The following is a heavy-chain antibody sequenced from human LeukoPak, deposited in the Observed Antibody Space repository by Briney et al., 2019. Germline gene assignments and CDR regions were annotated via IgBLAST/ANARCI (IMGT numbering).Heavy chain of an antibody. Sequence: SETLSLTCAVYGGSFSGYYWSWIRQPPGKGLEWIGEINHSGSTNYNPSLKSRVTISVDTSKNQFSLKLRSVTAADPAVYYCARGIFGYSYGYDPRAYYFDYWGQGPLVTVSS. CDR1: GGSFSGYY. J-gene: IGHJ4*02. D-gene: IGHD5-18*01. CDR3: ARGIFGYSYGYDPRAYYFDY. V-gene: IGHV4-34*01. CDR2: INHSGST.